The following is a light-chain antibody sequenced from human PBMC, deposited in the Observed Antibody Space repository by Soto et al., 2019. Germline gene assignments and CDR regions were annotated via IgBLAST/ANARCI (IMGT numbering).Light chain of an antibody. CDR2: SAS. CDR1: QGISIY. V-gene: IGKV1-8*01. CDR3: QQYYSYPVT. Sequence: AIQMTQSPSSISASTGDTVTITCRASQGISIYLVWYQQKPGKAPNLLISSASTLQSGVPLRFSGSGSGTDFTLTISRLQSEDFASYYCQQYYSYPVTFGQGTRL. J-gene: IGKJ5*01.